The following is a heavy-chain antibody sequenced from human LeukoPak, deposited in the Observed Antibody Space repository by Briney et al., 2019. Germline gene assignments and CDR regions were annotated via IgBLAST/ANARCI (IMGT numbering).Heavy chain of an antibody. V-gene: IGHV1-2*02. Sequence: ASVKVSCKASGYTFTGYYMHWVRQAPGQGLEWMGWINPNSGGTNYAQKFQGRVTMTRDTSISTAYMELSRLRSDDTAVHYCARDRYCSSTSCPRRGYNWFDPWGQGTLVTVSS. CDR1: GYTFTGYY. CDR2: INPNSGGT. D-gene: IGHD2-2*01. J-gene: IGHJ5*02. CDR3: ARDRYCSSTSCPRRGYNWFDP.